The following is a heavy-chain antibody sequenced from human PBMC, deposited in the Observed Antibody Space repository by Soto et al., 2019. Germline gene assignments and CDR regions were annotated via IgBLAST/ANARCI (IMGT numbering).Heavy chain of an antibody. CDR2: IIPIFGTA. CDR1: GGTFSSYS. J-gene: IGHJ4*02. CDR3: ARDGGRHSGGIDY. D-gene: IGHD1-26*01. V-gene: IGHV1-69*01. Sequence: QVQLVQSGAEVKKPGSSVKVSCKASGGTFSSYSINWVRQAPGQGLEGMGEIIPIFGTANYAQQFQGRVTITADESTRTAYMELSSLRSEETAVYYCARDGGRHSGGIDYWGQGTLVTVSS.